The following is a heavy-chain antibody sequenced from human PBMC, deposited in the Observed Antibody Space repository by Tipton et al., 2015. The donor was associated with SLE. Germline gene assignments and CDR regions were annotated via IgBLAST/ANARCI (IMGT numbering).Heavy chain of an antibody. CDR2: IYHRGST. CDR3: ARHFPRHYDSRTYSEAFDI. CDR1: GYSISSGYY. J-gene: IGHJ3*02. V-gene: IGHV4-38-2*01. Sequence: TLSLTCDVSGYSISSGYYWGWIRQPPGKGLEWIGSIYHRGSTHYNPSLESRVSTSVDTSKNQFSLKLTSVTAANTAVYYCARHFPRHYDSRTYSEAFDIWGQGTMVTVS. D-gene: IGHD3-22*01.